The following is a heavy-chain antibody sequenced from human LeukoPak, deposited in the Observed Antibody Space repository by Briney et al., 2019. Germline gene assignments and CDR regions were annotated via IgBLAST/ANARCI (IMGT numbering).Heavy chain of an antibody. V-gene: IGHV1-69*13. J-gene: IGHJ2*01. CDR1: GGTFSSYA. Sequence: ASVKVSCKASGGTFSSYAISWVRQAPGQGLEWMGGIIPIFGTANYAQKFQGRVTITADESTSTAYMELSSLRSEDTALYYCARHYLGAYQWYFDLWGRGTLVTVSS. CDR3: ARHYLGAYQWYFDL. D-gene: IGHD3-16*01. CDR2: IIPIFGTA.